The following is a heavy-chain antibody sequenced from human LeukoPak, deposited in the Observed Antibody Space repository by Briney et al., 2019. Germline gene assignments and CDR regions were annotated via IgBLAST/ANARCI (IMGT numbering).Heavy chain of an antibody. CDR1: GYTFTAYY. V-gene: IGHV1-2*02. CDR3: ARDRPHTDAWYEGRDY. CDR2: INPNSGDT. J-gene: IGHJ4*02. D-gene: IGHD6-13*01. Sequence: ASVKVSCKASGYTFTAYYMHWVRQAPGQGLEWMGWINPNSGDTNYAQKFQGRVTMTSDTSISTAYMELNRLTYDDTAVYYCARDRPHTDAWYEGRDYWGQGTLVTVSS.